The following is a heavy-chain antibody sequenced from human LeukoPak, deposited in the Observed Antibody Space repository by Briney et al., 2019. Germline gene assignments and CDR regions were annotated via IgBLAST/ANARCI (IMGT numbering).Heavy chain of an antibody. Sequence: GGSLRLSCAASGFTFSSYAMSWVRQAPGKGLEWVSAISGSGGSTYYADPVKGRFTISRDNSKNTLYLQMNSLRAEDTAVYYCAKLGDSSGYYYAPFDYWGQGTLVTVSS. CDR3: AKLGDSSGYYYAPFDY. CDR1: GFTFSSYA. J-gene: IGHJ4*02. D-gene: IGHD3-22*01. CDR2: ISGSGGST. V-gene: IGHV3-23*01.